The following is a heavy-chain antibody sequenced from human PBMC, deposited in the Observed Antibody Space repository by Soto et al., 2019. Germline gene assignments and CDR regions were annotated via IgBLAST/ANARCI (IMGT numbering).Heavy chain of an antibody. Sequence: EVQLLESGGGLVQPGGSLRLSCAASGFTFNKYVMSWVRQAPGKGLEWVSGISGSGGSTYYADAVKGRFTISRDNSKKTLYFQMNSLRVEDTAEYYCAKRSDWNEWNWGQGTLVTVSS. J-gene: IGHJ4*02. CDR2: ISGSGGST. D-gene: IGHD1-1*01. V-gene: IGHV3-23*01. CDR1: GFTFNKYV. CDR3: AKRSDWNEWN.